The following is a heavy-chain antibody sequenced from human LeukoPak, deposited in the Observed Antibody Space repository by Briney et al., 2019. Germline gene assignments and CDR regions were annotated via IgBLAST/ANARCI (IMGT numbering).Heavy chain of an antibody. Sequence: SETLSLTCTVSGGPISSYYWRWLRQPPGKGLEWIGYIYYSGSTNYNPSLKSRVTISVDTSKNQFSLKLSSVTAADTAVYYCARGGTNYDYWGQGTLVTVSS. D-gene: IGHD5-24*01. J-gene: IGHJ4*02. CDR3: ARGGTNYDY. CDR1: GGPISSYY. CDR2: IYYSGST. V-gene: IGHV4-59*01.